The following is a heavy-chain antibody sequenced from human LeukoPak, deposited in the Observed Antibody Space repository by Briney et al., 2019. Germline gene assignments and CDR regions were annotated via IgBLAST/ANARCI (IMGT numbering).Heavy chain of an antibody. CDR2: ISGSGGST. D-gene: IGHD6-13*01. J-gene: IGHJ5*02. Sequence: GGSLRLSCAASGFTFSSYAMSWVRQAPGKGLEWVSAISGSGGSTYYADSVKGRFTISRDNSKNTLYLQMNSLRAEDTAVYYCAKDGTGAAAGYNWFDPWGQGTLVTVSS. V-gene: IGHV3-23*01. CDR3: AKDGTGAAAGYNWFDP. CDR1: GFTFSSYA.